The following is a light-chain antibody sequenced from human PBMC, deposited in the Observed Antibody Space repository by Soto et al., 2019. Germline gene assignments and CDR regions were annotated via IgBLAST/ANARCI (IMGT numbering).Light chain of an antibody. V-gene: IGLV4-60*03. Sequence: QLVLTKSSSASASLGSSVKLTCTLSSGHSSYIIAWHQQQPGKAPRYLMKLEGSGSYNKGSGVPDRFSGSSSGADRYLTISNLQSEDEADYYCETWDSNIVVFGGGTKLTVL. CDR1: SGHSSYI. J-gene: IGLJ2*01. CDR2: LEGSGSY. CDR3: ETWDSNIVV.